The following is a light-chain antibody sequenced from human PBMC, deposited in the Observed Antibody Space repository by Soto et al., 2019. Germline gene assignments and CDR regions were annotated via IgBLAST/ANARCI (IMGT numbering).Light chain of an antibody. CDR2: DVT. CDR3: SSYTRTNTLV. Sequence: QSVLTQPASVSGSPGQSITISCTGTRSDVGGYNFVSWYQQHPGKVPKLLIYDVTHRPSGVSNRFSGSKSANTASLTISGLQAEDEADHYCSSYTRTNTLVFGGGTKLTVL. J-gene: IGLJ2*01. CDR1: RSDVGGYNF. V-gene: IGLV2-14*03.